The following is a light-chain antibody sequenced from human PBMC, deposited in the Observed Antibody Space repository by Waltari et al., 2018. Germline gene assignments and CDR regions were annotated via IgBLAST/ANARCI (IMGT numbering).Light chain of an antibody. CDR2: WAS. CDR3: HQYYNIPFT. J-gene: IGKJ3*01. CDR1: QSVLYSSNNKNY. V-gene: IGKV4-1*01. Sequence: DIVMTQSPDSLAVSLGERATINCKSSQSVLYSSNNKNYLAWYQQKPGQPPKLLIYWASTRESGVPDRLSGSGSGTEFTLTISSLQAEDVAVYYCHQYYNIPFTFGPGTKVDIK.